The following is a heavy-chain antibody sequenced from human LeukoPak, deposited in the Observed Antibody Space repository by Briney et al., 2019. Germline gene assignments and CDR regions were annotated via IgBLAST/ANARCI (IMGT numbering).Heavy chain of an antibody. CDR2: ISYDGSNK. J-gene: IGHJ3*02. V-gene: IGHV3-30*04. CDR1: GFTFSSYA. Sequence: GGSLRLSCEVSGFTFSSYAMHWVRQAPGKGLEWVAVISYDGSNKYYADSVKGRFTISRDNSKNTLYLQMNSLRAEDTAVYYCARDLYGESAFDIWGQGTMVTVSS. D-gene: IGHD4-17*01. CDR3: ARDLYGESAFDI.